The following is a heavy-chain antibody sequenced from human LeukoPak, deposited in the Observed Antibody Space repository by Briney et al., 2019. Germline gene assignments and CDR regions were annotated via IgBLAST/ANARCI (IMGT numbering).Heavy chain of an antibody. J-gene: IGHJ5*02. D-gene: IGHD3-10*01. Sequence: PSQTLSLTCTVSGGSISSGDYYWSWIRQPPGKGLEWIGYIYYSGSTYYNPSLKSRVTISVDTSKNQFSLKLSSVTAADTAVNYCARERVTMVRGVISNWFDPWGQGTLVTVSS. CDR2: IYYSGST. CDR3: ARERVTMVRGVISNWFDP. V-gene: IGHV4-30-4*01. CDR1: GGSISSGDYY.